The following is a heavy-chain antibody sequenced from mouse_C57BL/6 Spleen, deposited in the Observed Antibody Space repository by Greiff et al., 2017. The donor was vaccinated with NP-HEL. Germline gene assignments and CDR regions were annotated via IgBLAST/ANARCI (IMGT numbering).Heavy chain of an antibody. V-gene: IGHV1-69*01. D-gene: IGHD1-1*01. Sequence: QVQLQQPGAELVMPGASVKLSCEASGYTFTSYWMHWVKQRPGQGLEWIGEIDPSDSYTNYNQKFKGKSTLTVDKSSSTAYMQLSSLTSEDSAVYYCARYGDVDYAMDYWGQGTSVTVSS. CDR1: GYTFTSYW. CDR3: ARYGDVDYAMDY. CDR2: IDPSDSYT. J-gene: IGHJ4*01.